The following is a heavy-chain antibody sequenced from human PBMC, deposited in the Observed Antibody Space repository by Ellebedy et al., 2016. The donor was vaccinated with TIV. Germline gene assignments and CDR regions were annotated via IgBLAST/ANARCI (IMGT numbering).Heavy chain of an antibody. Sequence: GESLKISCVASDFTFSRSWMHWVRQAPGKGLEWVAVISYVGNNEDYADSVKGRFTTYRDNSQNTLFLQMDSLRVEDTAVYYCARPRGITIFERILYFDLWGQGTTVTVSS. J-gene: IGHJ6*02. CDR1: DFTFSRSW. CDR3: ARPRGITIFERILYFDL. CDR2: ISYVGNNE. D-gene: IGHD3-3*01. V-gene: IGHV3-30*03.